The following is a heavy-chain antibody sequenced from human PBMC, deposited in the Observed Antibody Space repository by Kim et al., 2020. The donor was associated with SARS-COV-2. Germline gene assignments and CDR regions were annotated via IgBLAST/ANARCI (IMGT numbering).Heavy chain of an antibody. D-gene: IGHD7-27*01. CDR3: ARVPLGLDYYYGMDV. CDR2: IWYDGSNK. Sequence: GGSLRLSCAASGFTFSSYGMHWVRQAPGKGLEWVAVIWYDGSNKYYADSVKGRFTISRDNSKNTLYLQMNSLRAEDTAVYYCARVPLGLDYYYGMDVWGQETTVTVSS. J-gene: IGHJ6*02. CDR1: GFTFSSYG. V-gene: IGHV3-33*01.